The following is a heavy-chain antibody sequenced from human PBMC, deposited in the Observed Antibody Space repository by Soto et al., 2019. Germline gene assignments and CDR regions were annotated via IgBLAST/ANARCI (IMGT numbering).Heavy chain of an antibody. Sequence: EVQLLESGGGLIQPGGSLRLSCAASGFTFGTYGMGWVRQAPGKGLEWVSTITGGNTYYAASVKGRFTISRDNYKNTLYLQMNSLRAEDTAVYYCARDFLDYWGQGTLVTVSS. CDR3: ARDFLDY. CDR2: ITGGNT. V-gene: IGHV3-23*01. CDR1: GFTFGTYG. J-gene: IGHJ4*02.